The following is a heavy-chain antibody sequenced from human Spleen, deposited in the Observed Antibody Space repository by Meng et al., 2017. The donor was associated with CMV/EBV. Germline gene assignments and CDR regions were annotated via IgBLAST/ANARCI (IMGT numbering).Heavy chain of an antibody. CDR1: AFSLSPRGVG. CDR3: ASLYGATSYFDY. Sequence: FSAFSLSPRGVGVCCIRQPAGEALDWLALIYCDDAKRYRPSLRRRLTITKDTSKNQVVLTMTNMDPVDTATYYCASLYGATSYFDYWGQGTLVTVSS. J-gene: IGHJ4*02. CDR2: IYCDDAK. V-gene: IGHV2-5*02. D-gene: IGHD4/OR15-4a*01.